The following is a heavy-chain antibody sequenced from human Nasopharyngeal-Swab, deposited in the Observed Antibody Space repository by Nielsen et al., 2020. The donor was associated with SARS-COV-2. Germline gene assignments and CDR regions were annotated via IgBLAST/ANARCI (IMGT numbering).Heavy chain of an antibody. D-gene: IGHD2-8*01. J-gene: IGHJ4*01. Sequence: ASVKVSCKASGYTFTSYDINWVRQATGQGLEWMGWMNPNSGNTGYAQKFQGRVTMTRNTSISTAYMELSSLRSEDTAVYYCARPAYCTNGVCYGNYFDYWGQEPWSPSPQ. V-gene: IGHV1-8*01. CDR1: GYTFTSYD. CDR3: ARPAYCTNGVCYGNYFDY. CDR2: MNPNSGNT.